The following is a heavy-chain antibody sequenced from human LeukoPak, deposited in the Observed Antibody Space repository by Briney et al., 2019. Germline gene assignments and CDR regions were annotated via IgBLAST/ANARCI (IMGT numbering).Heavy chain of an antibody. D-gene: IGHD6-13*01. CDR1: GGSISSGGYY. CDR2: IYYSGST. V-gene: IGHV4-30-4*01. CDR3: ARASSTPWEVDY. J-gene: IGHJ4*02. Sequence: SETLSLTCTVSGGSISSGGYYWSWIRQPPGKGLEWIGYIYYSGSTYYNPSLKSRVTISVDTSKNQFSLKLSSVTAADTAVYYCARASSTPWEVDYWGQGTLVTVSS.